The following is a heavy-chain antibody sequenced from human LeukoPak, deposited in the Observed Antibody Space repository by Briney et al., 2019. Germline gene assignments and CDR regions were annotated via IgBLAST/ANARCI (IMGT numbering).Heavy chain of an antibody. V-gene: IGHV3-11*04. CDR1: GFTFSDYY. CDR2: ISSSGSTI. J-gene: IGHJ4*02. Sequence: PGGSLRLSCATSGFTFSDYYMSWIRQAPGKGLEWVSYISSSGSTIYYADSVKGRFTISRDNARNSLYLQMNSLRAEDTAVYYCARVGYYDSSGYYQNWGQGTLVTVSS. CDR3: ARVGYYDSSGYYQN. D-gene: IGHD3-22*01.